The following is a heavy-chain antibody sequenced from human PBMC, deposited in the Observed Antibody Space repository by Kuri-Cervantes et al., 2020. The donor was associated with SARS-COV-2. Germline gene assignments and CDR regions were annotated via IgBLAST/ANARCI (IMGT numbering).Heavy chain of an antibody. J-gene: IGHJ3*02. CDR2: IIPIFGTA. V-gene: IGHV1-69*05. CDR1: GGTFSSYA. Sequence: SVKVSCKASGGTFSSYAISWVRQAPGQGLEWMGGIIPIFGTANYAQKFQGRVTITTDESTSTAYVELSSLRSEDTAVYYCARSWGRSSSWYDAFDIWGQGTMVTVSS. D-gene: IGHD6-13*01. CDR3: ARSWGRSSSWYDAFDI.